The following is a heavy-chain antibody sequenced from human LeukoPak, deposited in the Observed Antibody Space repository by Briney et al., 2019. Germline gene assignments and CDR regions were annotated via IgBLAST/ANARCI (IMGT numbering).Heavy chain of an antibody. J-gene: IGHJ4*02. Sequence: GGSLRLSCAGSGFAFSSYAMSWVRQAPGQGLEWVSVISDSGDYTSYADSVRGRFTISRDNSRNTLYLQMISLRPEDTAVYYCAKDPPLGKYCTIGVFSPLDYWGQGPLVTVSP. CDR3: AKDPPLGKYCTIGVFSPLDY. CDR2: ISDSGDYT. CDR1: GFAFSSYA. D-gene: IGHD2-8*01. V-gene: IGHV3-23*01.